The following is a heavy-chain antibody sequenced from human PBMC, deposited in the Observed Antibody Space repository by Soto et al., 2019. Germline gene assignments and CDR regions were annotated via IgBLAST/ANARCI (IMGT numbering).Heavy chain of an antibody. D-gene: IGHD3-10*01. J-gene: IGHJ4*02. CDR2: ISYDGSNK. CDR3: AKGVEDYYGSGTPGY. Sequence: GGSLRLSCAASGFTFSSYGMHWVRQAPGKGLERVAVISYDGSNKYYADSVKGRFTISRDNSKNTLYLQMNSLRAEDTSVYYCAKGVEDYYGSGTPGYWGQGTLVTVSS. CDR1: GFTFSSYG. V-gene: IGHV3-30*18.